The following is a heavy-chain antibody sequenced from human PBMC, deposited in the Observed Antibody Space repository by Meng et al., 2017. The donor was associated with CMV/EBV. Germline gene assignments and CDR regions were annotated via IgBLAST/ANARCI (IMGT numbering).Heavy chain of an antibody. CDR1: GFTFSSYS. CDR3: ARDEYDFWSGKNWRWDYYYYGMDV. Sequence: GGSLRLSCAASGFTFSSYSMNWVRQAPGKGLEWVSSISSSSSYIYYADSVKGRFTISRDNAKNSLYLQINSLRAEDTAVYYCARDEYDFWSGKNWRWDYYYYGMDVWGQGTTVTVSS. CDR2: ISSSSSYI. V-gene: IGHV3-21*01. J-gene: IGHJ6*02. D-gene: IGHD3-3*01.